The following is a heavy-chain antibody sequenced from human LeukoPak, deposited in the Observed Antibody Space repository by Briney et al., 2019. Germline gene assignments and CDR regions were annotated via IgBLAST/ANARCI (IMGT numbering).Heavy chain of an antibody. CDR2: IKEDGSEK. D-gene: IGHD2-2*01. CDR3: ARDRYASY. J-gene: IGHJ4*02. V-gene: IGHV3-7*01. Sequence: SGGSLRLSCAASGFTFSRYWMSWVRQAPGKGLEWVANIKEDGSEKHYMDSVKGRFTISRDNAKNSLYLQMNSLRAEDTAVYYCARDRYASYWGQGTLVTVSS. CDR1: GFTFSRYW.